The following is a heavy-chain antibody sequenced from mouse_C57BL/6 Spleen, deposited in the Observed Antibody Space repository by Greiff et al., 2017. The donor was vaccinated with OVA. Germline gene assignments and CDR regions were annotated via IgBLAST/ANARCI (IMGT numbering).Heavy chain of an antibody. D-gene: IGHD4-1*01. J-gene: IGHJ4*01. CDR1: GYTFTSYW. CDR3: ALTGGGMDY. V-gene: IGHV1-59*01. CDR2: IDPSDSYT. Sequence: VQLQQSGAELVRPGTSVKLSCKASGYTFTSYWMHWVKQRPGQGLEWIGVIDPSDSYTNYNQKFKGKATLTVDTSSSTAYMQLSSLTSEDSAVYYCALTGGGMDYWGQGTSVTVSS.